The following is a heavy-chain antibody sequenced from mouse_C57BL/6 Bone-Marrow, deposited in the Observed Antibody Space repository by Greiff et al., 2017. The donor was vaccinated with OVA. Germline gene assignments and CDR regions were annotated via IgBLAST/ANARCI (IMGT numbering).Heavy chain of an antibody. Sequence: EVKLVESGGGLVKPGGSLKLSCAASGFTFSSYAMSWVRQTPEKRLEWVATISDGGSYTYYPDNVKGRFTISRDNAKNNLYLQMSHLKSEDTAMYYCARDDGGIAYWGQGTLVTVSA. CDR1: GFTFSSYA. V-gene: IGHV5-4*01. CDR3: ARDDGGIAY. CDR2: ISDGGSYT. J-gene: IGHJ3*01. D-gene: IGHD1-1*02.